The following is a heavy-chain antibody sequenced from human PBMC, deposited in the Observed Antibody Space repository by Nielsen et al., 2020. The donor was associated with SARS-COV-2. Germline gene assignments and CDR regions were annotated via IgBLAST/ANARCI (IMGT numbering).Heavy chain of an antibody. J-gene: IGHJ6*02. Sequence: GESLKISCAASGFTFSSYAMSWVRQAPGKGLEWVAVISYDGSNKYYADSVKGRFTISRDNSKNTLYLQMNSLRAEDTAVYYCANLGYCSSTSCYWDYYYGMDVWGQGTTVTVSS. CDR1: GFTFSSYA. CDR3: ANLGYCSSTSCYWDYYYGMDV. V-gene: IGHV3-30*18. CDR2: ISYDGSNK. D-gene: IGHD2-2*01.